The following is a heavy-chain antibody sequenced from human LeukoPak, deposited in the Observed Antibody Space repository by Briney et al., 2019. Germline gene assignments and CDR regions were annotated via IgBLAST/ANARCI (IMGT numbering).Heavy chain of an antibody. CDR1: GGSISSSNW. J-gene: IGHJ4*02. Sequence: PSETLSLTCAVSGGSISSSNWWSWVRQPPGKGLEWIGEIYHSGSTNYNPSLKSRVTISVDKSKNQFSLKLSSVTAADTAVYYCAGSKLAAAGHFDYWGQGTLVTVSS. D-gene: IGHD6-13*01. V-gene: IGHV4-4*02. CDR2: IYHSGST. CDR3: AGSKLAAAGHFDY.